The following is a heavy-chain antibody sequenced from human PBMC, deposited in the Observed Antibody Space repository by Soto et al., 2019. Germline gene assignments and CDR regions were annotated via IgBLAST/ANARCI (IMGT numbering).Heavy chain of an antibody. J-gene: IGHJ6*03. V-gene: IGHV3-7*01. D-gene: IGHD3-3*01. Sequence: GGSLRLSCAASGFTFSSYWMSWVRQAPGKGLEWVANIKQDGSEKYYVDSVKGRFTISRDNAKNSLYLQMNSLRAEDTAVYYCARDRRDPTQPTIGYYYYMDVWGKGTTVTVSS. CDR2: IKQDGSEK. CDR3: ARDRRDPTQPTIGYYYYMDV. CDR1: GFTFSSYW.